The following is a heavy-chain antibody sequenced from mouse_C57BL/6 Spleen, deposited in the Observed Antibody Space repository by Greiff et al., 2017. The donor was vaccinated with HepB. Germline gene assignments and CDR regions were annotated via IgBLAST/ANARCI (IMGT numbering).Heavy chain of an antibody. D-gene: IGHD2-12*01. Sequence: VKLVESGPGLVQPSQSLSITCTVSGFSLTSYGVHWVRQSPGKGLEWLGVIWSGGSTDYNAAFISRLSISKDNSKSQVFFKMNSLQADDTAIYYCAAGDYSWFAYWGQGTLVTVSA. CDR2: IWSGGST. CDR1: GFSLTSYG. V-gene: IGHV2-2*01. J-gene: IGHJ3*01. CDR3: AAGDYSWFAY.